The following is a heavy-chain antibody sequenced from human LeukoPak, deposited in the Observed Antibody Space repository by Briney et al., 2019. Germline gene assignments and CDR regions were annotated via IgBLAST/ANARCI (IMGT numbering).Heavy chain of an antibody. D-gene: IGHD3-3*01. CDR3: ARGDLYYHFWSGYYNFDY. V-gene: IGHV3-33*01. CDR1: GFTFSSCG. CDR2: IWYDGSNK. Sequence: GGSLRLSCAASGFTFSSCGMHWVRQAPGKGLEWVGVIWYDGSNKYYADSVKGRFTISRDNSKNTLYLQMNSLRAEDTAVYYCARGDLYYHFWSGYYNFDYWGQGTLVTVSS. J-gene: IGHJ4*02.